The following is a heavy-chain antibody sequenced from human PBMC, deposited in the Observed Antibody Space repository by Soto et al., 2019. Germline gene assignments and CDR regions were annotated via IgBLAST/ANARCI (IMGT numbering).Heavy chain of an antibody. CDR1: GFTFSSYA. D-gene: IGHD3-22*01. CDR3: LKPYYYGSSGHDS. CDR2: ISGSGGST. J-gene: IGHJ5*01. V-gene: IGHV3-23*01. Sequence: VGYLRHSYAASGFTFSSYAMSWVRQAPGKGLEWVSAISGSGGSTYYADSVKGRFTISRDNSKNTLYLQMNSLRAEDTAVYYLLKPYYYGSSGHDSWAPGTLVPVS.